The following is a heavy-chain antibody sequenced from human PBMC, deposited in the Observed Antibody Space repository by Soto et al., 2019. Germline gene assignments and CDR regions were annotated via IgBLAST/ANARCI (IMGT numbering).Heavy chain of an antibody. CDR2: INSDGSST. CDR3: AIRASYYDSSGYFDY. Sequence: EVQLVESGGGLVQPGGSLRLSCAASGFTFSSYWMHWVRQAPGKGLVWVSRINSDGSSTSFADSVKGRFTISRDNAMXPLYLQMNSLRAEDTAVYYCAIRASYYDSSGYFDYWGQGTLVTVSS. D-gene: IGHD3-22*01. CDR1: GFTFSSYW. J-gene: IGHJ4*02. V-gene: IGHV3-74*01.